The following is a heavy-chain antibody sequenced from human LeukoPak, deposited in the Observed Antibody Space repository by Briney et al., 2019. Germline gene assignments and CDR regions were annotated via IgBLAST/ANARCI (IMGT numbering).Heavy chain of an antibody. V-gene: IGHV1-46*01. Sequence: ASVKVSCKASGYTFTSYYMHWVRQAPGQGLEWMGIINPSGGSTSYAQKFQGRVTMTRDTSTSTVYMELSSLRSEDTAVYYCARGPSDYDYVWATFDYWGQGTLVTVSS. D-gene: IGHD3-16*01. CDR1: GYTFTSYY. CDR2: INPSGGST. CDR3: ARGPSDYDYVWATFDY. J-gene: IGHJ4*02.